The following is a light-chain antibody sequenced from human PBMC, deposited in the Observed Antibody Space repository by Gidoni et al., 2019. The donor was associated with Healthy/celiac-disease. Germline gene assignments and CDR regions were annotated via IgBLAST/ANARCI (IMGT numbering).Light chain of an antibody. CDR3: QQYNSYSPWT. Sequence: DIQMTQSPSTLSASVGDRVTITCRASQSISSWLAWYQQKPGKAPKLLIYKASSLERGVPSRFSGSGSGTEFILTISSLQPDDFATYYCQQYNSYSPWTFGQGTKVEIK. V-gene: IGKV1-5*03. CDR2: KAS. CDR1: QSISSW. J-gene: IGKJ1*01.